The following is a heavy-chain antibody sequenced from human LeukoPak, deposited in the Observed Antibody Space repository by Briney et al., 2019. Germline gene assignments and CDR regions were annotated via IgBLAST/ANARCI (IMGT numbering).Heavy chain of an antibody. D-gene: IGHD5-18*01. J-gene: IGHJ3*02. CDR3: ARQETVMAQGRFAFDI. CDR1: GGSISSGGYS. Sequence: SETLSLTCAVSGGSISSGGYSWSWIRQPPGKGLEWIGYIYHSGSTYYNPSLKSRVTISVDRSKNQFSLKLSSVTAADTAVYYCARQETVMAQGRFAFDIWGQGTVVTVSS. CDR2: IYHSGST. V-gene: IGHV4-30-2*01.